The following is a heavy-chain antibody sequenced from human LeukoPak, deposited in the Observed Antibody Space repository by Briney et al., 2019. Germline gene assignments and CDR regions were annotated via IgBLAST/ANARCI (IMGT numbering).Heavy chain of an antibody. J-gene: IGHJ6*03. D-gene: IGHD3-10*01. V-gene: IGHV3-48*01. CDR3: VRDRSLGSQFYYYIDV. CDR1: GFTFASCA. Sequence: GESLRLACTASGFTFASCAMNWVRQAPGRGLEWVSYISSSSANIHYADSVKGRFTVSRDNAKNSLYLQMNSLTAEDTAVYYCVRDRSLGSQFYYYIDVWGKGTTVTVSS. CDR2: ISSSSANI.